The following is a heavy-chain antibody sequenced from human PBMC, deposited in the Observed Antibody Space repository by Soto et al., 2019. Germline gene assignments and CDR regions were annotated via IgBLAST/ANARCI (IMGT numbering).Heavy chain of an antibody. V-gene: IGHV4-38-2*01. CDR3: ARTFDYYGMDV. Sequence: TLSLTCAVSGYSIGSGYYWAWIRQSPGKGLEWIGSIYHAGSVYYNPSLNGRVALSMDTSKNHFSLKLTSVTAADTAVYYCARTFDYYGMDVWGQGTTVTVSS. CDR1: GYSIGSGYY. J-gene: IGHJ6*02. CDR2: IYHAGSV.